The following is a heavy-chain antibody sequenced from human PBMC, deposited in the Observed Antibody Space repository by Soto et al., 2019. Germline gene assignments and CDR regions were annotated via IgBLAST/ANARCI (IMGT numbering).Heavy chain of an antibody. CDR3: TRDDVYCDCGGCYGVSMGV. V-gene: IGHV3-66*01. CDR2: IQSGGST. Sequence: EVQLVESGGGLVQPGGSLRLSCAASGFTVSTKYMSWVRQAPGKGLEWVSLIQSGGSTYYAGSVEGRFTISRDNSENMLFLQMNSLRVEDTAMYYGTRDDVYCDCGGCYGVSMGVWGKWTTVTVSA. CDR1: GFTVSTKY. D-gene: IGHD2-15*01. J-gene: IGHJ6*04.